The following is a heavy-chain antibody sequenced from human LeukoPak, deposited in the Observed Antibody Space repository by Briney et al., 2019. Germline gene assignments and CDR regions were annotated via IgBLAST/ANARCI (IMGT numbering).Heavy chain of an antibody. V-gene: IGHV4-39*01. CDR1: GGSISSSSYY. D-gene: IGHD2-2*01. CDR3: ARHIVVVPAAMLGGYYYYYGMDV. J-gene: IGHJ6*02. Sequence: PSETLSLTCTVSGGSISSSSYYWDWIRQPPGKGLEWIGTIYYRGTTYYNPSLKSRVTISVDTSKNQFSLKLSSVTAADTAVYYCARHIVVVPAAMLGGYYYYYGMDVWGQGTTVTVSS. CDR2: IYYRGTT.